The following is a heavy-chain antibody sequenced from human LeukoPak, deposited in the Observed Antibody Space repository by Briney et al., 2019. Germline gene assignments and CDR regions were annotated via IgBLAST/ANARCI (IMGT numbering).Heavy chain of an antibody. CDR3: ARGGGPRTPHDY. CDR1: GYTFTSYD. J-gene: IGHJ4*02. Sequence: ASVKVSCKASGYTFTSYDINWVRQATGQGLEWMGWMNPNSGNTGYAQKFQGRVTMTRNTSIGTAYMELSSLRSEDTAVYYCARGGGPRTPHDYWGQGTLVTASS. CDR2: MNPNSGNT. D-gene: IGHD2-15*01. V-gene: IGHV1-8*01.